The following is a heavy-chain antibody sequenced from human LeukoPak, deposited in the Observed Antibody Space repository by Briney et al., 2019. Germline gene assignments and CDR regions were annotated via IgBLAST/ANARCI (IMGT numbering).Heavy chain of an antibody. V-gene: IGHV3-30-3*01. D-gene: IGHD5-12*01. CDR2: ISYDGSNK. J-gene: IGHJ4*02. Sequence: GGSLRLSCAASGFTFSGYAMHWVRQAPGKGLEWVAVISYDGSNKYYADSVKGRFTISRDNSKNTLYLQMNSLRAEDTAVYYCARDGSVDIVATRGGFDYWCQGTLVTVSS. CDR1: GFTFSGYA. CDR3: ARDGSVDIVATRGGFDY.